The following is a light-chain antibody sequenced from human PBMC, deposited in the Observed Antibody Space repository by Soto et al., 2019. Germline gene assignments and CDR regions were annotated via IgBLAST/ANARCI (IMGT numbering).Light chain of an antibody. Sequence: QTVVTQEPSLTVSPGGTVTLTCASGTGAVTSGDYPNWFQQKPGQAPRALIYGTSNKHSWTPARFSGSLLGGKAALTLSRVQPEDEAEYYCLLYYGGAQLVFGGGTKLTVL. CDR1: TGAVTSGDY. V-gene: IGLV7-43*01. CDR3: LLYYGGAQLV. J-gene: IGLJ2*01. CDR2: GTS.